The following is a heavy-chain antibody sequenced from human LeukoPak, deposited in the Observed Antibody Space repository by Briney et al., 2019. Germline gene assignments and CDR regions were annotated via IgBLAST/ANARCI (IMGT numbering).Heavy chain of an antibody. J-gene: IGHJ5*02. CDR3: VRDGEGLAISVNYWLDL. V-gene: IGHV1-8*01. D-gene: IGHD3-10*01. Sequence: HWASVKVSCKASGFTFTRYDINWVRQATGQGLEWMGWMNPNNGNTGYAQTFQGRVTMTRDTFTSTAYMELRSLTSEDTAVYYCVRDGEGLAISVNYWLDLWGQGTLVTVSS. CDR1: GFTFTRYD. CDR2: MNPNNGNT.